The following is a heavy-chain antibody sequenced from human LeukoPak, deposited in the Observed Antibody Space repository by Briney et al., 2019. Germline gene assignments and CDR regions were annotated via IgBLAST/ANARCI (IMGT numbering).Heavy chain of an antibody. CDR2: FDPEDGET. J-gene: IGHJ4*02. D-gene: IGHD3-3*01. CDR3: ATDRGFHYDFWGGYPGGD. CDR1: GYTLTELS. Sequence: ASVTVSCKVSGYTLTELSMHWVRQAPGKGLEWMGGFDPEDGETIYAQKFLGRVTMTGDTSTDTAYMELSSLRSEETALYYCATDRGFHYDFWGGYPGGDWGQGTLVTVSS. V-gene: IGHV1-24*01.